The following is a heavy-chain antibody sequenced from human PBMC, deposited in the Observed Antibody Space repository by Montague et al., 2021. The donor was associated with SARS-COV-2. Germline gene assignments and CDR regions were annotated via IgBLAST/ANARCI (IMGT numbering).Heavy chain of an antibody. V-gene: IGHV4-4*02. CDR2: IYHSGST. D-gene: IGHD3-10*01. Sequence: SETLSLTCAVSGGSISSSNWWRWVRQPPGKGLAWIGEIYHSGSTNYNPSLKSRVTISVDKSKNQFSLKLSSVTAADTAVYYCAEVHPLWFGELLLDYYYYYGMDVWGQGTTVTVSS. CDR1: GGSISSSNW. CDR3: AEVHPLWFGELLLDYYYYYGMDV. J-gene: IGHJ6*02.